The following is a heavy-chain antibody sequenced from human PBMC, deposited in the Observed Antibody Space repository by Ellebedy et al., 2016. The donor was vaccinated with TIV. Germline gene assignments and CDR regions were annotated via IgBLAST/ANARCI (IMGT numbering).Heavy chain of an antibody. Sequence: GESLKISCAASGFTFSSYWMHWVRQAPGKGLVWVSRINSDGSSTSYADSVKGRFTISRDNAKNTLYLQMNSLRAEDTAVYYCARDRGPGGLATNPFDYWGQGTLVTVSS. CDR1: GFTFSSYW. CDR3: ARDRGPGGLATNPFDY. CDR2: INSDGSST. J-gene: IGHJ4*02. V-gene: IGHV3-74*01. D-gene: IGHD5-24*01.